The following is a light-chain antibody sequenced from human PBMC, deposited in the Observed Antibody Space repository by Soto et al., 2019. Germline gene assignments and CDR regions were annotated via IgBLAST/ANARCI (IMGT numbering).Light chain of an antibody. V-gene: IGLV2-14*01. CDR3: SSYTSRSTLDYV. J-gene: IGLJ1*01. CDR2: EVS. Sequence: QSALTQPASVSGSPGQSITISCTGTSSDVGCYNYVSWYQQHPGKAPKLMIYEVSNRPSGVSNRFSGSKSGNTASLTISGLQAEDEADYYCSSYTSRSTLDYVFGSGTKVTVL. CDR1: SSDVGCYNY.